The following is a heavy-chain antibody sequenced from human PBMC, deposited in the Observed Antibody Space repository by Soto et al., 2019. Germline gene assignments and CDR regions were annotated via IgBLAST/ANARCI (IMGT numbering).Heavy chain of an antibody. Sequence: SETLSLTCAVYGGSFSGYYWSWIRQPPEKGLEWIGEINHSGSTNYNPSLKSRVTMSVDTSKNQFCLKLSSVTAEDTAVYYCATNVWLGELFQKNPLDCCYYYYMDVWGKGTTVPVSS. CDR1: GGSFSGYY. V-gene: IGHV4-34*01. CDR3: ATNVWLGELFQKNPLDCCYYYYMDV. J-gene: IGHJ6*03. D-gene: IGHD3-10*01. CDR2: INHSGST.